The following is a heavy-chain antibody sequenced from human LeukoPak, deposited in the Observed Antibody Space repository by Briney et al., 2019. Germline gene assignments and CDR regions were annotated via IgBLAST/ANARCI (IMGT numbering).Heavy chain of an antibody. Sequence: GGSLRLSRAASGFTFTNAWMGWVRQAPGKGLEWVGYIKSKSDGGTTDYAAPVKGGFTISRDDSKNTLDLQMNSLKTEDTAVYYCTTDEWNWGQGTLVTVSS. CDR1: GFTFTNAW. CDR2: IKSKSDGGTT. V-gene: IGHV3-15*01. J-gene: IGHJ4*02. D-gene: IGHD3-3*01. CDR3: TTDEWN.